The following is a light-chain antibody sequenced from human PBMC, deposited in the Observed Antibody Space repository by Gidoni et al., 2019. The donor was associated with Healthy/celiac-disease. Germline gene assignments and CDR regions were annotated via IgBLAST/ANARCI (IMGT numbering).Light chain of an antibody. J-gene: IGKJ1*01. CDR1: QGISSY. CDR2: AAS. Sequence: IRMTQSPSSFSASTGDRVTITCRASQGISSYLDWYQQKPGKAPKLLIYAASTLQSGVPSRFSGSGSGTDFTLTISCLQSEDFATYYCQQYYSYPPWTFGQGTKVEIK. CDR3: QQYYSYPPWT. V-gene: IGKV1-8*01.